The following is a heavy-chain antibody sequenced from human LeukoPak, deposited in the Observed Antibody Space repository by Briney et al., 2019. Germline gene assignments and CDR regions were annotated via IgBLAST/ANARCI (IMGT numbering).Heavy chain of an antibody. V-gene: IGHV3-11*05. D-gene: IGHD5-12*01. J-gene: IGHJ4*02. CDR2: ISSSSSYT. CDR1: GLSFSDYY. Sequence: PGGSLRLSCAASGLSFSDYYMSWLRPAPGKGLEWISYISSSSSYTNYADSVKGRFTISRDNAKNSLYLQMNSLRAEDTAVYYCAREQRYSGSAEDWGQGTLVTVSS. CDR3: AREQRYSGSAED.